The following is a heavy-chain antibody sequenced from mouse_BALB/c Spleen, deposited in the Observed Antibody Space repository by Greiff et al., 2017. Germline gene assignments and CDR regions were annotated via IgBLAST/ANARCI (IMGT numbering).Heavy chain of an antibody. CDR3: ARGDYRDFDY. D-gene: IGHD2-14*01. CDR1: GYSITSDYA. Sequence: EVQLQESGPGLVKPSQSLSLTCTVTGYSITSDYAWNWIRQFPGNKLEWMGYISYSGSTSYNPSLKSRISITRDTSKNQFFLQLNSVTTEDTATYYCARGDYRDFDYWGQGTTLTVSS. J-gene: IGHJ2*01. V-gene: IGHV3-2*02. CDR2: ISYSGST.